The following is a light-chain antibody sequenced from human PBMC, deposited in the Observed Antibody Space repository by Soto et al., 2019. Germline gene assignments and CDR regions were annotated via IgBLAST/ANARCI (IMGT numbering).Light chain of an antibody. CDR1: QSVTSSY. V-gene: IGKV3-20*01. Sequence: EIVLTQSPGTLSLSPGERATLSCRASQSVTSSYLAWYQQKPGQAPRHLIYGASSRATGIPDRFSGSGSGTDFTLTISRLEPEDFAVYYCQQYGSSHTFGGGTKVEIK. J-gene: IGKJ4*01. CDR3: QQYGSSHT. CDR2: GAS.